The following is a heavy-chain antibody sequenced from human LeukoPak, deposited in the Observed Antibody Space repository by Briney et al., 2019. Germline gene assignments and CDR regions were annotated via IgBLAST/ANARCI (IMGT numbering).Heavy chain of an antibody. D-gene: IGHD2/OR15-2a*01. CDR2: IRYDGSNK. Sequence: PGGSLRLSCAASGFTFSSYGMHWVRQAPGKGLEWVAFIRYDGSNKYYADSVKGRFTISRDNAKNSLYLQMNSLRDEDTAVYYCASPVSLYDEDAFDIWGQGTMVTVSS. CDR1: GFTFSSYG. CDR3: ASPVSLYDEDAFDI. V-gene: IGHV3-30*02. J-gene: IGHJ3*02.